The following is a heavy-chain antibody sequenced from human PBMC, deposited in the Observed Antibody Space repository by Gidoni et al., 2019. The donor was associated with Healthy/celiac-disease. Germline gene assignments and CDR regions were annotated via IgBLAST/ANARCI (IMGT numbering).Heavy chain of an antibody. Sequence: QVQLQQWGAGLLKPSETLSLTCAVYGASFSGYYWSWVRQPPGEGLEWIGEINHSGSTNYNPSLKSRVTISVDTSENQFSLKLTSVSAADTAAYYCAGGKRGYSSSWYGVWGQGSTVTVSS. J-gene: IGHJ6*02. CDR1: GASFSGYY. CDR3: AGGKRGYSSSWYGV. D-gene: IGHD6-13*01. CDR2: INHSGST. V-gene: IGHV4-34*01.